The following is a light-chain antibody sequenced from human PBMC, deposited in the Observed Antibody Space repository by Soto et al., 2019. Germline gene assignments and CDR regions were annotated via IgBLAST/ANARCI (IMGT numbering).Light chain of an antibody. CDR2: GNR. J-gene: IGLJ3*02. CDR3: QAYDYSLTASV. V-gene: IGLV1-40*01. CDR1: SSNLGAGYD. Sequence: HSVLTQPPSVSGAPGQRVTISCTGTSSNLGAGYDVHWYQQLPGAVPKLVIFGNRNRPSGVPERFSGSKSGTSASLAITGLQAEDEADYYCQAYDYSLTASVFGGGTKVTVL.